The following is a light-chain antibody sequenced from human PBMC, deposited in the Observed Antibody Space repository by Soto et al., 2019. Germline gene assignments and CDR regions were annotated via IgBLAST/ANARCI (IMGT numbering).Light chain of an antibody. Sequence: EIVLTQSPATLSLSPGERATLSCRASQTVTNYVGWYQQKPGQAPRLLISDTSNRAPGIPTRFSGSGSGTDFTLTISSLEPEDFAVYYCQQRSNWPPLYSFGQGTKVDIK. CDR2: DTS. V-gene: IGKV3-11*01. CDR1: QTVTNY. CDR3: QQRSNWPPLYS. J-gene: IGKJ2*01.